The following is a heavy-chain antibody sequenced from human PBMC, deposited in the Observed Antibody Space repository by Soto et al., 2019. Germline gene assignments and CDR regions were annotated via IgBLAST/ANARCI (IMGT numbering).Heavy chain of an antibody. CDR3: ARDGGRYSGYDPKYYYYYMDV. J-gene: IGHJ6*03. Sequence: GGSLRLSCAASGFTFSSYGMHWVRQAPGKGLEWVAVIWYDGSNKYYADSVKGRFTISRDNSKNTLYLQMNSLRAEDTAVYYCARDGGRYSGYDPKYYYYYMDVWGKGTTVTVSS. D-gene: IGHD5-12*01. CDR2: IWYDGSNK. V-gene: IGHV3-33*01. CDR1: GFTFSSYG.